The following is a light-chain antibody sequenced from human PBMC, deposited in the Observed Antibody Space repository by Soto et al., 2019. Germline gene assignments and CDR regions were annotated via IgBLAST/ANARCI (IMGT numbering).Light chain of an antibody. Sequence: QSVLTQPPSVSGAPGQRVTISCTGACSNIGANYDVHWYQHLPGTAPKLLIYGNYNRPSGVPDRFSGSKSGTSASLAITGLQAEDEADYYCQSYDSSLSGVVFGGGTKLTVL. V-gene: IGLV1-40*01. CDR2: GNY. CDR3: QSYDSSLSGVV. J-gene: IGLJ2*01. CDR1: CSNIGANYD.